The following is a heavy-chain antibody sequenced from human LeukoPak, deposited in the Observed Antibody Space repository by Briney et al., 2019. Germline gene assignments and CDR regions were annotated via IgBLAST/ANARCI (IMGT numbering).Heavy chain of an antibody. D-gene: IGHD3-10*01. J-gene: IGHJ4*02. CDR3: AKGAYYYGSGSYYFFDY. CDR1: GFSFSTYA. CDR2: ISGSGGST. V-gene: IGHV3-23*01. Sequence: GGSLRLSCVASGFSFSTYAMSWVRQAPGKGLEWVSAISGSGGSTYYADSVKGRFTISRDNSKNTLYLQMNSLRAEDTAVYYCAKGAYYYGSGSYYFFDYWGQGTLVTVSS.